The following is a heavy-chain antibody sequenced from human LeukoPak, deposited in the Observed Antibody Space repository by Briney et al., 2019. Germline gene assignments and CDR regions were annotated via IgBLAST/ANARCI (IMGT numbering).Heavy chain of an antibody. CDR3: AKGNGYSYGRYYFDY. D-gene: IGHD5-18*01. J-gene: IGHJ4*02. V-gene: IGHV3-23*01. CDR1: GFTFSSYA. Sequence: GGSLRLSCAASGFTFSSYAMGWVRQAPGKELEWVSAITASGGNTYYADSVKGRFTIPRDNSKNTLYLQVNSLRAEDTAVYYCAKGNGYSYGRYYFDYWGQGTLVTVSS. CDR2: ITASGGNT.